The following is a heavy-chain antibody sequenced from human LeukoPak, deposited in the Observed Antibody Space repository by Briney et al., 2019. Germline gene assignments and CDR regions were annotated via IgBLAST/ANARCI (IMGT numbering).Heavy chain of an antibody. Sequence: GGSLRLSCAASGFTFSSYAMSWVRQAPGKGLEWVSTISVSGGSTYYADSVKGRFTISRDNAKNSLYLQMNSLRAEDTAVYYCAREYDYGDYGPSYWGQGTLVTVSS. CDR3: AREYDYGDYGPSY. J-gene: IGHJ4*02. D-gene: IGHD4-17*01. CDR1: GFTFSSYA. CDR2: ISVSGGST. V-gene: IGHV3-23*01.